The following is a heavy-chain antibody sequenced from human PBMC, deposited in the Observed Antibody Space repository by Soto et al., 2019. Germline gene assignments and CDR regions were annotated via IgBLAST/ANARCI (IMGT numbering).Heavy chain of an antibody. CDR1: GFTFSSYA. Sequence: GGSLRLSCAASGFTFSSYAMHWVRQAPGKGLEYVSAISSNGGSTYYANSVKGRFTISRDNSKNTLYLQMGSLRAEDMAVYYCARDRLSSGYDMLSYWYFDLWGRGTLVTVSS. CDR3: ARDRLSSGYDMLSYWYFDL. D-gene: IGHD5-12*01. J-gene: IGHJ2*01. V-gene: IGHV3-64*01. CDR2: ISSNGGST.